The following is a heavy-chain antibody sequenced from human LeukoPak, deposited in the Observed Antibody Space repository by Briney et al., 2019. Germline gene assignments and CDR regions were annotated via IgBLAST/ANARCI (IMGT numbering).Heavy chain of an antibody. CDR1: GFDFSAYA. D-gene: IGHD2-21*02. Sequence: GGSLRLSCAASGFDFSAYAMTWVRQAPGKGPECVSTVSGSGYRKYYADSVKGRFTISRDDAKKTIFLQLDSLRVDDTAHYYCAKGGASLTDAPHGDVVTTTLDGFDIWGQGARVTVSS. CDR2: VSGSGYRK. CDR3: AKGGASLTDAPHGDVVTTTLDGFDI. V-gene: IGHV3-23*01. J-gene: IGHJ3*02.